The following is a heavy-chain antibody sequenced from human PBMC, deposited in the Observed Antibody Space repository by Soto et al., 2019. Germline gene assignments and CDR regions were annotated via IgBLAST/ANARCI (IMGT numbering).Heavy chain of an antibody. V-gene: IGHV3-74*01. CDR1: GFTFSSYW. CDR2: INSDGSST. CDR3: AREGYGDYGKPFDY. J-gene: IGHJ4*02. Sequence: EVQLVESGGGLVQPGGSLRVSCAASGFTFSSYWMHWVRQAPGKGLVWVSRINSDGSSTNYADFVKGRFTISRDNAKNTLYLQMNSLRVEDTAVYYCAREGYGDYGKPFDYWGQGTLVIVSS. D-gene: IGHD4-17*01.